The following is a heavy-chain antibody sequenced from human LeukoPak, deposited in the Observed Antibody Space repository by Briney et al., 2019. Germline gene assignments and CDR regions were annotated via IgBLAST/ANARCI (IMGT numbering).Heavy chain of an antibody. Sequence: PSETLSLTCTVSGGSISSYYWSWIRQPPGKGLEWIGYIYYSGSTNYNPSLKSRVTISVDTSKNQFSLKLSSVTAADTAVYYCARGYCDILTGYYWPYYYYGMDVWGQGTTVTVSS. CDR2: IYYSGST. V-gene: IGHV4-59*01. CDR1: GGSISSYY. J-gene: IGHJ6*02. D-gene: IGHD3-9*01. CDR3: ARGYCDILTGYYWPYYYYGMDV.